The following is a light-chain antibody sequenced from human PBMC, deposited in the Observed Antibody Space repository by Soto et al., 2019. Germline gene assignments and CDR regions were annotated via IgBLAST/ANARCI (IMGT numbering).Light chain of an antibody. CDR1: QTVRDN. Sequence: EITQSPATLSVSPGERATLSCRASQTVRDNLGWYQQKPGQPPRLLIYDATTRATGIPARLSGSGSGKEFTLSISGLSSVDVAVYYCQEYNNWPLTFGGGTNVDIK. CDR2: DAT. J-gene: IGKJ4*01. V-gene: IGKV3D-15*01. CDR3: QEYNNWPLT.